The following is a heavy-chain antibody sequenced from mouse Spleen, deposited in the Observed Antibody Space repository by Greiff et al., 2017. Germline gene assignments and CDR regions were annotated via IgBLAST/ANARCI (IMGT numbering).Heavy chain of an antibody. D-gene: IGHD4-1*01. Sequence: EVQLQESGGGLVKLGGSLKLSCAASGFTFSSYAMSWVRQTPEKRLEWVATISSGGGNTYYPDSVKGRFTISRDNAKNTLYLQMSSLKSEDTAMYYCARHGAGTSYFDYWGQGTTLTVSS. CDR1: GFTFSSYA. V-gene: IGHV5-9-3*01. CDR3: ARHGAGTSYFDY. J-gene: IGHJ2*01. CDR2: ISSGGGNT.